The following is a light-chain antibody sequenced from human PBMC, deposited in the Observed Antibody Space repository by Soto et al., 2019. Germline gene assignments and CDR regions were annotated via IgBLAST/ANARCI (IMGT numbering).Light chain of an antibody. CDR1: TSNIGTFY. J-gene: IGLJ1*01. Sequence: QAVVTQPPSTSSTPGQTVTISCSGSTSNIGTFYVYWYQHLPGTAPKLLIYIGDQRASGVSDRFSASKSGTSASLAISGLRSDDEADYYCAAWDDNLNAYVFGSGIKLTVL. CDR3: AAWDDNLNAYV. V-gene: IGLV1-47*02. CDR2: IGD.